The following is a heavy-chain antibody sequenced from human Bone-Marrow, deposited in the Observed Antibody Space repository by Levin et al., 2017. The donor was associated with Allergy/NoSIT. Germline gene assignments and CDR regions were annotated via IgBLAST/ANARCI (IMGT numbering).Heavy chain of an antibody. D-gene: IGHD2-8*01. Sequence: GESLKISCKPSGYSFTFYGLTWVRQAPGQGLEWMGWISPYNGDTKYAQKFQGRVTMTADTSTSTAYMELRSLRFDDTAIYYCAREMAETAADTFDIWGQGTMVTVSS. CDR3: AREMAETAADTFDI. J-gene: IGHJ3*02. CDR2: ISPYNGDT. V-gene: IGHV1-18*01. CDR1: GYSFTFYG.